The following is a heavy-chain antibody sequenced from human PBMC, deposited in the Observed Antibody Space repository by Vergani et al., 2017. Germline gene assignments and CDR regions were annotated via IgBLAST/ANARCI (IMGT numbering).Heavy chain of an antibody. J-gene: IGHJ6*02. CDR3: ARGWGTVRRSPTYYYGMDV. Sequence: QVQLVQSGAEVKKPGSSVKVSCKASGGTFSSYTISWVRQAPGQGLEWMGRIIPILSIANYAQKFQGRVTITADKSTSTAYMELSSLRSEDTAVYYCARGWGTVRRSPTYYYGMDVWGQGTTVTVSS. CDR2: IIPILSIA. V-gene: IGHV1-69*02. CDR1: GGTFSSYT. D-gene: IGHD1-1*01.